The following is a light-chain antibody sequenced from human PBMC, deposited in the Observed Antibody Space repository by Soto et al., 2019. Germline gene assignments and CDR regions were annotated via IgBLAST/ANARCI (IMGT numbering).Light chain of an antibody. CDR1: QGIRND. V-gene: IGKV1-17*01. Sequence: DIQMTQSPSSLSASVGDRVTITCRASQGIRNDLGWYQQKPGKPPERLIYAASSLQSGVPSRFRGSASGTHFTLTISSLQPEDFETYFCLQNNTFPWTFGQGTKVDIK. CDR2: AAS. CDR3: LQNNTFPWT. J-gene: IGKJ1*01.